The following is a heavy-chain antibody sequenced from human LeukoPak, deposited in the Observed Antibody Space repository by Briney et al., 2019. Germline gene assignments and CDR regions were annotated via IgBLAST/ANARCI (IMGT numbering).Heavy chain of an antibody. CDR1: GDSVSRNRAS. J-gene: IGHJ5*02. CDR3: TRGGFGTVVSLFDN. V-gene: IGHV6-1*01. CDR2: TYYRSRWYY. D-gene: IGHD3-22*01. Sequence: SQTLSLTCAISGDSVSRNRASWNWIRQSPSRGLECLGRTYYRSRWYYDYAVSVKSRMTINADTSKNQFSLQLNSVTPDDTAVYYCTRGGFGTVVSLFDNWGQGTQVTVSS.